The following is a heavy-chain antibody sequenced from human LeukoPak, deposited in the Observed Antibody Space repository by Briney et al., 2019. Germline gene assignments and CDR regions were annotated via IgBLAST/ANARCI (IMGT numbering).Heavy chain of an antibody. CDR3: AKDRLKEYSSSSPVDY. CDR1: GLTFSSYA. CDR2: ISGSGGST. D-gene: IGHD6-6*01. Sequence: RGSLRLSCAASGLTFSSYAMSWVRQAPGKGLEWVSAISGSGGSTYYADSVKGRFTISRDNSKNTLYLQMNSLRAEDTAVYYCAKDRLKEYSSSSPVDYWGQGTLVTVSS. V-gene: IGHV3-23*01. J-gene: IGHJ4*02.